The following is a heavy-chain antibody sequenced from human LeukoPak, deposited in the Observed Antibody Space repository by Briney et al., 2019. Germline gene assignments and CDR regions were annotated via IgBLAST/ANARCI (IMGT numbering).Heavy chain of an antibody. D-gene: IGHD6-19*01. Sequence: GGSLRLSCAASGFTFSSYSMNWVRQAPGKGLEWVSYISSSSSTIYYADSVKGRFTISRDNAKNSLYLQMNSLRAEDTAVYYCASYSSGWYTPLDYWGQGTLVTVSS. CDR3: ASYSSGWYTPLDY. CDR1: GFTFSSYS. CDR2: ISSSSSTI. J-gene: IGHJ4*02. V-gene: IGHV3-48*04.